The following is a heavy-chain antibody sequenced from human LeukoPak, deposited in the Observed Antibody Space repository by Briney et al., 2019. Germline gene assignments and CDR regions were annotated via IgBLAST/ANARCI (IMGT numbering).Heavy chain of an antibody. CDR1: GGSISSYF. CDR3: AGDYNSRSYRFDF. D-gene: IGHD3-10*01. CDR2: IYTSGST. Sequence: PSETLPLTCSVSGGSISSYFWSWIRQPPGKGLEWIGYIYTSGSTTYNPSLKSRLTISQDTSKNQFSLKLTSVTAADTAVYFCAGDYNSRSYRFDFWGQGIRVTVTS. J-gene: IGHJ4*02. V-gene: IGHV4-4*09.